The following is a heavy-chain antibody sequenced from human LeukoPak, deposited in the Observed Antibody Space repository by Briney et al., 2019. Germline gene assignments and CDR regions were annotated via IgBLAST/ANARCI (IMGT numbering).Heavy chain of an antibody. Sequence: PSETLSLTCTVSGGSISISSYYWSWIRQPPGKGLEWIGDIYYSGSTHYNPSLKSRVTISVDTSKNQFSLKLRSVTAADTAVYYCAREDYGRNAPDYWGQGTLVTVSS. J-gene: IGHJ4*02. V-gene: IGHV4-61*01. CDR3: AREDYGRNAPDY. CDR2: IYYSGST. CDR1: GGSISISSYY. D-gene: IGHD4-17*01.